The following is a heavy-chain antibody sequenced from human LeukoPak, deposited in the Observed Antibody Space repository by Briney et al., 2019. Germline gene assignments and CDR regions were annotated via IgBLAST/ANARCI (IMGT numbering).Heavy chain of an antibody. V-gene: IGHV4-39*07. Sequence: PSETLSLTCTVSGGSISSSSYYWGWIRQPPGKGLEWVGSVYYSGSTYYNPSLKSRVTISVDTSKNQFSLKLSSVTAADTAVYYCARERSIAAAGHRTSNSFDYWGQGTLVTVSS. CDR3: ARERSIAAAGHRTSNSFDY. CDR1: GGSISSSSYY. CDR2: VYYSGST. J-gene: IGHJ4*02. D-gene: IGHD6-13*01.